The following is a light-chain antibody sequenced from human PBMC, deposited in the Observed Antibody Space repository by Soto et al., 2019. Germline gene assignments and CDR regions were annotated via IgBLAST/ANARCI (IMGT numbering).Light chain of an antibody. V-gene: IGKV3-20*01. J-gene: IGKJ1*01. CDR1: QSVTAY. CDR3: QQYETSPGT. Sequence: EIVLTQSPGTLSLSPGERATLSCRASQSVTAYLAWYQQKPGQAPRLLIYGTASRATGIPDRFSGSGYGTDFTLTISRLEREDFAVYYCQQYETSPGTFGQGTKVEIK. CDR2: GTA.